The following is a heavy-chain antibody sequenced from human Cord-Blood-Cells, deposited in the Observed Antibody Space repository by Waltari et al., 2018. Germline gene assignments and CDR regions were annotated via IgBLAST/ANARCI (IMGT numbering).Heavy chain of an antibody. CDR3: ARIAVITIFGVVSNDAFDI. V-gene: IGHV4-34*01. CDR2: INHSGST. Sequence: QVQLQQWGAGLLKPSETLSPTCAVYGGSFSGYYWSWIRQPPGKGLEWIGEINHSGSTNYNPSLKSRVTISLDTSKNQFSLKLSSVTAADTAVYYCARIAVITIFGVVSNDAFDIWGQGTMVTVSS. CDR1: GGSFSGYY. J-gene: IGHJ3*02. D-gene: IGHD3-3*01.